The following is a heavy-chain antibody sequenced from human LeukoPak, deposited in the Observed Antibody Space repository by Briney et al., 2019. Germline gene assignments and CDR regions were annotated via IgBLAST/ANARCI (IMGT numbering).Heavy chain of an antibody. CDR3: AKDQDIVVVVAAEDNWFDP. CDR2: ISGSGGST. CDR1: GFTFSSYA. Sequence: PGGSLRLSCAASGFTFSSYAMSWVRQAPGNGLEWVSAISGSGGSTYYADSVKGRFTISRDNSKNTLYLQMNSLRAEDTAVYYCAKDQDIVVVVAAEDNWFDPWGQGTLVTVSS. D-gene: IGHD2-15*01. J-gene: IGHJ5*02. V-gene: IGHV3-23*01.